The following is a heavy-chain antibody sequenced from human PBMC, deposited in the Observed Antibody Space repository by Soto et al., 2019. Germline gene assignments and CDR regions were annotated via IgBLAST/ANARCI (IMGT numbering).Heavy chain of an antibody. D-gene: IGHD3-22*01. Sequence: QVQLLESGPGLVKPSQTLSLTCTVSGGSISSGGYYWSWVRQHPGKGLEWIGYVYHSGSTYNNPSLKSRVTISVATSKNQFSLKLSSVTAADTAVYYCASLSAGYYYDSSGYYFDYWGQGTLVTVSS. CDR1: GGSISSGGYY. J-gene: IGHJ4*02. CDR2: VYHSGST. CDR3: ASLSAGYYYDSSGYYFDY. V-gene: IGHV4-31*03.